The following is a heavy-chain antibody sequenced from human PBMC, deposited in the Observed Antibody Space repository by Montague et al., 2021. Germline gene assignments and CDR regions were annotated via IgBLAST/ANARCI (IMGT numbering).Heavy chain of an antibody. CDR1: GASITSNIYY. V-gene: IGHV4-39*07. D-gene: IGHD6-13*01. CDR2: IYYSGNS. J-gene: IGHJ5*02. Sequence: SETLSLTCTVSGASITSNIYYWGWTRQSPGKGLEWIGSIYYSGNSFYQPSLNSRITMAVDTSKNQFSLKLSSVTAADTAIYYCARVFSSWYVGWFDPWGQGTPVTVSS. CDR3: ARVFSSWYVGWFDP.